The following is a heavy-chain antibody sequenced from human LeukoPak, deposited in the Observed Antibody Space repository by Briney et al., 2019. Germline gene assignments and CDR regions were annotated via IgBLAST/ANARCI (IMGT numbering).Heavy chain of an antibody. J-gene: IGHJ4*02. V-gene: IGHV3-30*02. Sequence: GGSLRLSCAAYGFTFSTYGMHWVRQAPGKGLEWVAFIRYDGRNKYYADSVKGRFTISRDNVKNSLYLQMNSLRAEDTAVYYCARGRDSSSSYPGYWGQGTLVTVSS. D-gene: IGHD6-6*01. CDR2: IRYDGRNK. CDR1: GFTFSTYG. CDR3: ARGRDSSSSYPGY.